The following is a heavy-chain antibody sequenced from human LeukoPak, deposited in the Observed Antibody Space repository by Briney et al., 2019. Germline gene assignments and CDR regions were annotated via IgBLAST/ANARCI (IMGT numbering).Heavy chain of an antibody. CDR3: ARASTYYYVSSGYYPFDY. CDR2: ISSSSTYI. D-gene: IGHD3-22*01. CDR1: GFTFSSYS. V-gene: IGHV3-21*01. J-gene: IGHJ4*02. Sequence: GGSLRLSCAASGFTFSSYSMNWVRQAPGKGLEWVSSISSSSTYIYYAGSVKGRFTISRDNAKSSLYLQMNSLRAEDTAVYYCARASTYYYVSSGYYPFDYWGQGTLVTVSS.